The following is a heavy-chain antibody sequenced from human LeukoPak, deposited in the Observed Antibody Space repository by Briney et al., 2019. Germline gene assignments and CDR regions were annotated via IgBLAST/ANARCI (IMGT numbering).Heavy chain of an antibody. CDR2: MYPGDSDT. CDR1: GFTFTNYW. Sequence: GESLKISCKASGFTFTNYWIGWVRQMPGKGLEWMGIMYPGDSDTRYSPSFQGQVTISADKSISTAYLQWRSLEASDTAMYFCAGHSFDTIDAFDIWGQGTIVTVSA. V-gene: IGHV5-51*01. D-gene: IGHD3-9*01. J-gene: IGHJ3*02. CDR3: AGHSFDTIDAFDI.